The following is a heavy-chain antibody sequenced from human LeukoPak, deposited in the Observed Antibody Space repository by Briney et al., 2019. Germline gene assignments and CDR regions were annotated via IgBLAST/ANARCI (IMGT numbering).Heavy chain of an antibody. CDR2: IIPIFGKA. D-gene: IGHD2-2*01. V-gene: IGHV1-69*13. CDR1: GGTFSSYA. CDR3: ASGDIVVVPAAIGHASYYYYGMDV. J-gene: IGHJ6*02. Sequence: ASVKVSCKASGGTFSSYAISWVRQAPGQGLEWMGGIIPIFGKANYAQKFQGRVTITADESTSTAYMELSSLRSEDTAVYYCASGDIVVVPAAIGHASYYYYGMDVWGQGTTVTVSS.